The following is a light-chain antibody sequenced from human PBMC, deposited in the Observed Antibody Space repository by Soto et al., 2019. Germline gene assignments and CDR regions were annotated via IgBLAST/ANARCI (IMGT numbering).Light chain of an antibody. J-gene: IGLJ3*02. CDR2: GNS. Sequence: QSVLTQPPSVSGAPGQRVTISCTGSSSKIGAGYDVHWYQQLPGTAPKLLISGNSNRPSGVPDRFSGSKSGTSATLAITGRQAGDEADYYCQSHVSSLSGWVFGGGTTLPVL. CDR3: QSHVSSLSGWV. V-gene: IGLV1-40*01. CDR1: SSKIGAGYD.